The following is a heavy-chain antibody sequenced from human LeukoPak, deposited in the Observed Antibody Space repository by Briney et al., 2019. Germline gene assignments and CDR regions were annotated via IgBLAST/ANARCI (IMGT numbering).Heavy chain of an antibody. J-gene: IGHJ4*02. Sequence: ASVKVSCKASGGTFSSYAISWVRQAPGQGLEWMGGIIPIFGTANYAQKFQGRVTITTDESTSTAYMELSSLRSEDTAVCYCAREIAARYFDYWGQGTLVTVSS. CDR3: AREIAARYFDY. V-gene: IGHV1-69*05. CDR1: GGTFSSYA. D-gene: IGHD6-6*01. CDR2: IIPIFGTA.